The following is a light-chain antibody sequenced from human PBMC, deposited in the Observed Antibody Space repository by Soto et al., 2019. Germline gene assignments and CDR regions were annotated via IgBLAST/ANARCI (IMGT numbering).Light chain of an antibody. CDR3: QQYGGSPGT. CDR2: DAS. J-gene: IGKJ1*01. V-gene: IGKV3-20*01. Sequence: EIVLTQSPGTLSLSPGERATLSCRASQSVSSYLAWYQQKPGQAPWLLIYDASSRATGIPDRFSGSGSGTDFTLTISRLEPEDFAVYYCQQYGGSPGTFGQGTKVELK. CDR1: QSVSSY.